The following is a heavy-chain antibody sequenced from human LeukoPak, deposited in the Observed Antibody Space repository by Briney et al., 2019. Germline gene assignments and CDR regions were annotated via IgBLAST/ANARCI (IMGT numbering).Heavy chain of an antibody. CDR2: IFYSGST. CDR1: GGSISSRSYY. V-gene: IGHV4-39*01. Sequence: PSETLSLTCTVSGGSISSRSYYWGWLRQPPGKGLEWIASIFYSGSTYHNPSLKSRVTISVDTSKSQFSLKLSPVTAADTAVYYCARLHDGYRYGADYWGQGTLVTAS. J-gene: IGHJ4*02. CDR3: ARLHDGYRYGADY. D-gene: IGHD5-18*01.